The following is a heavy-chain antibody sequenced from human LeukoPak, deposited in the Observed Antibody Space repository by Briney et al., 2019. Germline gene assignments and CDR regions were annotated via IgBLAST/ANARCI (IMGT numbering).Heavy chain of an antibody. CDR1: GYTFTSYD. V-gene: IGHV1-8*02. Sequence: ASVKVSCKASGYTFTSYDINWVRQATGQGLEWMGWMNPNSGNTGYAQKFQGRVTMTRDMSTSTVYMELSSLRSEDTAVYYCARDVISPESYYTGPLDYWGQGTLVTVSS. CDR2: MNPNSGNT. J-gene: IGHJ4*02. D-gene: IGHD1-26*01. CDR3: ARDVISPESYYTGPLDY.